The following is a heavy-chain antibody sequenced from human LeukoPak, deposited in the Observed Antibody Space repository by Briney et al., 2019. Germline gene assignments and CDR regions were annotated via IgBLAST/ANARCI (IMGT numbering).Heavy chain of an antibody. D-gene: IGHD2-21*02. V-gene: IGHV3-23*01. Sequence: GGSLRLSCAASGFTFNNYVMSWVRQAPGKGLEWVSGVSGSGDDSYSADSVKGRFTISRDNSKNTVYLQMNSLRGEDTAVYYCAKDLETCGGDYYSSSEAFDVWGQGTLVTVSS. CDR2: VSGSGDDS. J-gene: IGHJ3*01. CDR3: AKDLETCGGDYYSSSEAFDV. CDR1: GFTFNNYV.